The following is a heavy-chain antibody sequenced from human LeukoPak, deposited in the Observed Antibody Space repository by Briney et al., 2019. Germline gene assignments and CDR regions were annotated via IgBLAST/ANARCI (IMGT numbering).Heavy chain of an antibody. CDR1: GGSISSSSYY. D-gene: IGHD6-13*01. CDR2: IYYSGST. V-gene: IGHV4-39*01. J-gene: IGHJ4*02. CDR3: ARLRRIAAATPAKKYYFDY. Sequence: SETLSLTCTVSGGSISSSSYYWGWIRQPPGKGLEWIGSIYYSGSTYYNPSLKSRVTISVDTSKNQFSLKLSSVTAADTAVYYCARLRRIAAATPAKKYYFDYWGQGTLVTVSS.